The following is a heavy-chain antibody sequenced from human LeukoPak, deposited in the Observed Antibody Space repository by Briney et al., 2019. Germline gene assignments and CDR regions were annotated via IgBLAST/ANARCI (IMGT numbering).Heavy chain of an antibody. CDR2: ISGSGGST. D-gene: IGHD2-2*02. J-gene: IGHJ4*02. CDR1: GFTFSSYA. Sequence: GSLRLSCAASGFTFSSYAMSWVRQAPGKGLEWVSAISGSGGSTYYADSVKGRFTISRDNSKNTLYLQMNSLRAEDTAVYYCAKVLYCSSTSCYTGGFDYWGQGTLVTVSS. CDR3: AKVLYCSSTSCYTGGFDY. V-gene: IGHV3-23*01.